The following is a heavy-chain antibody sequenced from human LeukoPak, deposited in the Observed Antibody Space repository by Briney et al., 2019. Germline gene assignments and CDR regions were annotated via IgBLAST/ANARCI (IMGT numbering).Heavy chain of an antibody. CDR3: ARVDNWNDGDAFDI. CDR2: IKQDGSEK. CDR1: GFTFSSYW. D-gene: IGHD1-20*01. J-gene: IGHJ3*02. V-gene: IGHV3-7*01. Sequence: GGSLRLSCAASGFTFSSYWMSWVRQAPGKGLEWVANIKQDGSEKYYVDSVKGRFTISRDNAKNSLYLQMNSLRAEDTAVYYCARVDNWNDGDAFDIWGQGTMVTVSS.